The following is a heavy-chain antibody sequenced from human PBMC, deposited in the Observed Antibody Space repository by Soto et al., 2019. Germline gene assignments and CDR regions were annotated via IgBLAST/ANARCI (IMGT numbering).Heavy chain of an antibody. J-gene: IGHJ6*02. Sequence: ASVKVSCKASGYTFTSYGISWVRQAPGQGLEWMGWISAYNGNTNYAQKLQGRVTMTTDTSTSTAYMELRSLRSDDTAVYYCARGGSRDSSSWWVLYYYYYGMDVWGQGTTVTVSS. CDR2: ISAYNGNT. CDR1: GYTFTSYG. V-gene: IGHV1-18*04. CDR3: ARGGSRDSSSWWVLYYYYYGMDV. D-gene: IGHD6-13*01.